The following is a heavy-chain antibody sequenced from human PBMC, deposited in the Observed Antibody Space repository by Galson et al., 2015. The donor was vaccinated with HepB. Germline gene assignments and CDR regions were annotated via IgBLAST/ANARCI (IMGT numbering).Heavy chain of an antibody. Sequence: SLRLSCAASGFTFSSYGMHWVRQAPDKGLEWVAVISYDGSNKYYADSVKGRFTISRDNSKNTLYLQMNSLRAEDTAVYYCATTRGGYFDWLWHAFDIWGQGTMVTVSS. CDR1: GFTFSSYG. V-gene: IGHV3-30*03. CDR3: ATTRGGYFDWLWHAFDI. D-gene: IGHD3-9*01. CDR2: ISYDGSNK. J-gene: IGHJ3*02.